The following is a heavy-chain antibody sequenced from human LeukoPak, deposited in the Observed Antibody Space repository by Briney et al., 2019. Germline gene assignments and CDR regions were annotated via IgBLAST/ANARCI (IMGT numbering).Heavy chain of an antibody. CDR1: GFTFSSYG. J-gene: IGHJ5*02. D-gene: IGHD6-19*01. V-gene: IGHV3-23*01. CDR3: AKXRRXSSXWXXWXXP. CDR2: ISGSGDTT. Sequence: SXAASGFTFSSYGMSWVRQAPGKGLEWVSAISGSGDTTHYAGSVKGRFTISRDNSKNSLYMQLNSLGDEDTAVYFCAKXRRXSSXWXXWXXPWGQGTXVTVSS.